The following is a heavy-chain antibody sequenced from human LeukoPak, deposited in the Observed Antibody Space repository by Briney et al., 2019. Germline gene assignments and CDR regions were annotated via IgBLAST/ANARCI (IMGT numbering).Heavy chain of an antibody. CDR1: GYTFTSYY. Sequence: SSVKVSCKESGYTFTSYYMHWVRQAPAQGLEWMGIINPSGGSTSYAQKFQGRVTMTRDMSASTVYMELSSLRSEDTAVYYCARDLFALLAASGNYFDDWGQGTLVTVSS. CDR3: ARDLFALLAASGNYFDD. D-gene: IGHD2-15*01. J-gene: IGHJ4*02. CDR2: INPSGGST. V-gene: IGHV1-46*01.